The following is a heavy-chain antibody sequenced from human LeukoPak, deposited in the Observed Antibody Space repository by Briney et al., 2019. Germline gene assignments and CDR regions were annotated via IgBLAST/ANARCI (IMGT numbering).Heavy chain of an antibody. V-gene: IGHV3-21*01. CDR1: GFTFSSYS. CDR3: ARDLIGTGYYFDY. CDR2: ISSSTTYI. Sequence: PGGSLRLSCAASGFTFSSYSMNWVRQAPGKGLEWVSSISSSTTYISYADSVKGRFTISRDNSKNTLYLQMNSLRAEDTAVYYCARDLIGTGYYFDYWGQGTLVTVSS. J-gene: IGHJ4*02. D-gene: IGHD2-8*02.